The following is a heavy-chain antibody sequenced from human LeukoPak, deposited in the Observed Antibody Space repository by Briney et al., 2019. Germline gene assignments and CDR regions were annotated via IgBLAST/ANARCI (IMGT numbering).Heavy chain of an antibody. CDR2: IIPIFGTA. D-gene: IGHD2-8*02. J-gene: IGHJ6*02. V-gene: IGHV1-69*13. CDR1: GGTFSSYA. CDR3: ARGRGDCSSGVCYTAYFYYGMDV. Sequence: SVKVSCKASGGTFSSYAISWVRQAPGQGLEWMGGIIPIFGTANYAQKFQGRVTITADESTSTAYMELSSLRSEDTAVYYCARGRGDCSSGVCYTAYFYYGMDVWGQGTTVTVSS.